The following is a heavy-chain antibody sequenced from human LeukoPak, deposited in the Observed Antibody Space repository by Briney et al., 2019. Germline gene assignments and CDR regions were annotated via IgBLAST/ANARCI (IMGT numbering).Heavy chain of an antibody. V-gene: IGHV1-69*05. CDR2: IIPIFGTA. D-gene: IGHD6-19*01. Sequence: SVKVSCKASGGTFSSYAISWVRQAPGQGLEWMGRIIPIFGTANYAQKLQGRVTMTTDTSTSTAYMELRSLRSDDTAVYYCARDLSSGWYWAFDIWGQGTMVTVSS. CDR3: ARDLSSGWYWAFDI. CDR1: GGTFSSYA. J-gene: IGHJ3*02.